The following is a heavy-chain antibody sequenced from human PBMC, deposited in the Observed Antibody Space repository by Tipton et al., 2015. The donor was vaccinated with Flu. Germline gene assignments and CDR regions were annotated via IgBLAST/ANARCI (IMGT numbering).Heavy chain of an antibody. J-gene: IGHJ6*02. Sequence: QLVQSGAEVKKPGASVKVSCKASGYTFTSYAMHWVRQAPGQRLEWMGWINAGNGNTKYSQKFQGRVTITRDTSASTAYMELSSRRSEDTAVYYCASEWAYRSGGSCYFRGYYYYGMDVWGQGTTVTVSS. D-gene: IGHD2-15*01. CDR3: ASEWAYRSGGSCYFRGYYYYGMDV. CDR2: INAGNGNT. CDR1: GYTFTSYA. V-gene: IGHV1-3*01.